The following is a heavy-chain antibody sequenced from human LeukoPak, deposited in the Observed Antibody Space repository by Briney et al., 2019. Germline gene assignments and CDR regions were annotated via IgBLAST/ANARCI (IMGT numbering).Heavy chain of an antibody. CDR2: IGRDGSEN. V-gene: IGHV3-7*01. Sequence: PGGSLRLSCAASGFTFSNYWMNWVRQAPGKGLEWVASIGRDGSENYYVDSVKGRFTISRDNSKNTLYLQMNSLRAEDTAVYYYAKGPVTTLHYYMDVWGKGTTVTVSS. D-gene: IGHD4-17*01. CDR3: AKGPVTTLHYYMDV. CDR1: GFTFSNYW. J-gene: IGHJ6*03.